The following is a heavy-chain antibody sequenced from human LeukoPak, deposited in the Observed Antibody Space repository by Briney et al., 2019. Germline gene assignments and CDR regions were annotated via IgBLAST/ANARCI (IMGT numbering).Heavy chain of an antibody. CDR1: GGSVSSYY. CDR2: IYYSGST. D-gene: IGHD6-19*01. CDR3: AGRGIAVADYPY. Sequence: SETLSLTCTVSGGSVSSYYWSWIRQPPGKGLEWTGYIYYSGSTNYNPSLKSRVTISVDTSKNQFSLKLSSVTAADTAVYYCAGRGIAVADYPYWGQGTLVTVSS. J-gene: IGHJ4*02. V-gene: IGHV4-59*08.